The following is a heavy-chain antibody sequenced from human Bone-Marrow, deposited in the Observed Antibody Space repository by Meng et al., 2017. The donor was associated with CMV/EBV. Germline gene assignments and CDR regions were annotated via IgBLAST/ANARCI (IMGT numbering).Heavy chain of an antibody. CDR1: GFTFDDYA. CDR2: ISWNSGSI. V-gene: IGHV3-9*01. CDR3: ARGALRWLQSPPVF. J-gene: IGHJ1*01. D-gene: IGHD5-24*01. Sequence: GGSLRLSCAASGFTFDDYAMHWVLQAPGKGLELFSGISWNSGSIGYADSVKGRFTISRDNAKHSLYLQMNSLRAEDTAVYYCARGALRWLQSPPVFWDQGTLVTFSS.